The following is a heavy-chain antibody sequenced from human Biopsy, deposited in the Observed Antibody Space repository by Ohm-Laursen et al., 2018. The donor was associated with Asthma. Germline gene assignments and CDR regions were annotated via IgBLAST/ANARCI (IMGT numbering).Heavy chain of an antibody. CDR2: LIPVLGTP. J-gene: IGHJ6*02. Sequence: SVKDSCKASGDSFSNYAISWVRQAPGQGLEWMGGLIPVLGTPDHAQMFEGRVTITADESTSTAYTELSSLSSEDTAVYYCARGYSGSDRIVYYYSGLEVWGQGTTVTVSS. CDR3: ARGYSGSDRIVYYYSGLEV. V-gene: IGHV1-69*13. D-gene: IGHD5-12*01. CDR1: GDSFSNYA.